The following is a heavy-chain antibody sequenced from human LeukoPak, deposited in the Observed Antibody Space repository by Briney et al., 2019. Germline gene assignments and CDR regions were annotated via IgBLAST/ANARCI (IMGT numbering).Heavy chain of an antibody. V-gene: IGHV1-8*03. Sequence: ASVKVSCKASGYTFTSYDINWVRQATGQGLEWMGWMNPNSGNTGYAQKFQGRVTITRNTSISTAYMELSSLRSEDTAVYYCARVSFSYYDSSGYIDYWGQGTLVTVSS. CDR1: GYTFTSYD. D-gene: IGHD3-22*01. CDR3: ARVSFSYYDSSGYIDY. J-gene: IGHJ4*02. CDR2: MNPNSGNT.